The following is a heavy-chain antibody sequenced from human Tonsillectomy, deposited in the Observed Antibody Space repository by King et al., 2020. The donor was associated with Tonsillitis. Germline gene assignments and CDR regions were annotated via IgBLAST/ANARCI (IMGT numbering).Heavy chain of an antibody. CDR2: IKSKIDGGTT. D-gene: IGHD1-26*01. CDR1: GFTFSNAW. V-gene: IGHV3-15*01. Sequence: VQLVESGGGLVKPGGSLRLSCAASGFTFSNAWMSWVRQAPGKGLEWVGRIKSKIDGGTTDYAAPVKGRFTISRDDSKNTLHLQMNSLKIEDTAVYYCTTESLAGWGARTVGPWGQGNLVTVPS. CDR3: TTESLAGWGARTVGP. J-gene: IGHJ5*02.